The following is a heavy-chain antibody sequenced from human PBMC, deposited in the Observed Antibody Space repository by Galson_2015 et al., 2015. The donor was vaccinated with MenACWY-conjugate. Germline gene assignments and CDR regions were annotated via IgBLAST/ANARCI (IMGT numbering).Heavy chain of an antibody. D-gene: IGHD2-15*01. CDR2: IRGDGSAI. CDR3: TRVQEGTSGSFDI. Sequence: SLRLSCAASGFTFSRYWMHWVRQAPGKGLVWVSRIRGDGSAITYADSVKGRFIISRDNAKNTVFLQMNSLRVEDTGVYYCTRVQEGTSGSFDIWGRGTLVTVSS. J-gene: IGHJ3*02. CDR1: GFTFSRYW. V-gene: IGHV3-74*01.